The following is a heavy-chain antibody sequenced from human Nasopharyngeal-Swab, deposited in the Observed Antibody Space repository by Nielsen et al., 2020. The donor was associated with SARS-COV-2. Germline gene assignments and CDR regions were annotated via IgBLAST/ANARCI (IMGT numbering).Heavy chain of an antibody. V-gene: IGHV1-69*01. Sequence: WVRQAPGQGLEWMGGIIPIFGTANYAQKFQGRVTITADESTSTAYMELSSLRSEDTAVHYCVTSSSKTINYYYYMDVWGKGTTVTVSS. CDR3: VTSSSKTINYYYYMDV. CDR2: IIPIFGTA. J-gene: IGHJ6*03. D-gene: IGHD6-13*01.